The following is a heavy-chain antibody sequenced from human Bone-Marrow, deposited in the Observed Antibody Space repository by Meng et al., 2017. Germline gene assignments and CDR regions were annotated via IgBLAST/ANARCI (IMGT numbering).Heavy chain of an antibody. Sequence: ASVKVSCKASGYTFTSYGISWVRQAPGQGLEWMGWISAYNGNTNYAQKLQGRVTMTTDTSTSTAYMELRSLKSDDTAVYYCARAPPELLWFGGCDVWGQGTTVTVSS. CDR2: ISAYNGNT. D-gene: IGHD3-10*01. CDR1: GYTFTSYG. CDR3: ARAPPELLWFGGCDV. V-gene: IGHV1-18*01. J-gene: IGHJ6*02.